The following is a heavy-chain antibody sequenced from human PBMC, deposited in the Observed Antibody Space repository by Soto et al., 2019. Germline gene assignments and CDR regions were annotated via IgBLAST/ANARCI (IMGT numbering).Heavy chain of an antibody. D-gene: IGHD2-2*01. CDR3: ASMPIRDCSSTSCYFYYFDY. CDR2: IYHSGST. CDR1: GGSISSGGYC. Sequence: SETLSLTCAVSGGSISSGGYCWSWIRQPPGKGLEWIGYIYHSGSTYYNPSLKSRVTISVDRSKNQFSLKLSSVTAADTAVYYCASMPIRDCSSTSCYFYYFDYWGQGTLVTVSS. J-gene: IGHJ4*02. V-gene: IGHV4-30-2*02.